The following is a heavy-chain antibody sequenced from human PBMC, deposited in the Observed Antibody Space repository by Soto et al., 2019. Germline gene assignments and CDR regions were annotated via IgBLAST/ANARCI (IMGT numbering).Heavy chain of an antibody. D-gene: IGHD3-10*01. J-gene: IGHJ6*02. CDR3: ARGPGYGMDV. CDR2: IYPGDSDT. CDR1: GYSLTSYW. Sequence: PGESMKISWKCAGYSLTSYWIGLVRQIPGKGLEWMGIIYPGDSDTRYSPSFQGQVTISADKSISTAYLQWSSLKASDTAMYYCARGPGYGMDVWGQGTTVTVSS. V-gene: IGHV5-51*01.